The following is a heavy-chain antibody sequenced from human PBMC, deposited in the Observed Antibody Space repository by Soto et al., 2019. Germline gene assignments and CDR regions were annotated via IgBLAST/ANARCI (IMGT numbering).Heavy chain of an antibody. V-gene: IGHV3-23*01. CDR1: GFTFSSYA. D-gene: IGHD3-3*01. Sequence: PVGSLRLSCAASGFTFSSYARSWVRQAPGKGLEWVSAISGSGGSTYYADSVKGRFTISRDNSKNTLYLQMNSLRAEDTAVYYCAKDNSEYYDFWSGYSSVLDYWGQGTLVTVSS. CDR3: AKDNSEYYDFWSGYSSVLDY. J-gene: IGHJ4*02. CDR2: ISGSGGST.